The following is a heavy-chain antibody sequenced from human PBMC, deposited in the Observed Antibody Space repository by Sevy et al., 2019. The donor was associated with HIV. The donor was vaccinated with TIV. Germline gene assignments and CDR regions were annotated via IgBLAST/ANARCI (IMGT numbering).Heavy chain of an antibody. D-gene: IGHD3-10*01. CDR1: GYSFSTYG. CDR3: ARDRFPRPGSYYNDAFDI. Sequence: ASVKVSCKASGYSFSTYGITWVRQAPGQRLEWMGWIIDHNGNTKSAQKLQGRVTMITDTSTSTAYMELRSLRSDDTAVYYCARDRFPRPGSYYNDAFDIWGQGTMVTVSS. CDR2: IIDHNGNT. J-gene: IGHJ3*02. V-gene: IGHV1-18*01.